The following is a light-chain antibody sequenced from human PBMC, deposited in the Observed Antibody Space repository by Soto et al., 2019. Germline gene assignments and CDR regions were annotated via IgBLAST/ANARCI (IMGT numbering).Light chain of an antibody. CDR1: QSVSSY. J-gene: IGKJ5*01. CDR3: QQRSNWASIT. Sequence: EIVLTQSPATLTLYPGVRATLSCRASQSVSSYLAWYQQKPGQAPRLLIYDASNRATGIPARFSGSGSGTDFTLTISSLEPEDFAVYYSQQRSNWASITFGQGTRLEIK. V-gene: IGKV3-11*01. CDR2: DAS.